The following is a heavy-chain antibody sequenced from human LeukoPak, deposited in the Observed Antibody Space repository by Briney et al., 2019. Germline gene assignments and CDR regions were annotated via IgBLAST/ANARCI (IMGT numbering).Heavy chain of an antibody. CDR1: GFTFSSYS. J-gene: IGHJ5*02. V-gene: IGHV3-21*01. CDR3: ARGYSSSWYTLGHWFDP. Sequence: GGSLRLSCAASGFTFSSYSINWVRQAPGKGLEWVSSISSSSSYIYYADSVKGRFTISRDNAKNSLYLQMNSLRAEDTAVYYCARGYSSSWYTLGHWFDPWGQGTLVTVSS. D-gene: IGHD6-13*01. CDR2: ISSSSSYI.